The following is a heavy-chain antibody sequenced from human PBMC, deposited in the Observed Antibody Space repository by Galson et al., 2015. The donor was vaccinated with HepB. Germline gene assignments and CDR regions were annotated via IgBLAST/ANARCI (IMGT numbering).Heavy chain of an antibody. CDR2: ISSSSSTI. CDR1: GFTFSSYS. CDR3: ARVSTTGTYYYYYYMDV. Sequence: SLRLSCAASGFTFSSYSMNWVRQAPGKGLEWVSYISSSSSTIYYADSVKGRFTISRDNAKNSLYLQMNSLRAEDTAVYYCARVSTTGTYYYYYYMDVWGQGTTVTVSS. D-gene: IGHD1-1*01. V-gene: IGHV3-48*01. J-gene: IGHJ6*03.